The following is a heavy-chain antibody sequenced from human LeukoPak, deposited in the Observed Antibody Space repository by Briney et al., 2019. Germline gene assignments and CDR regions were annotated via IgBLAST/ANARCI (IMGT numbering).Heavy chain of an antibody. CDR2: IYYSGST. J-gene: IGHJ5*02. CDR1: GGSISSSSYY. CDR3: ARWFEWQENWFDP. D-gene: IGHD3-10*01. V-gene: IGHV4-39*07. Sequence: SETLSLTCTVSGGSISSSSYYWGWIRQPPGKGLEWIGSIYYSGSTYYNPSLKSRVTISVDTSKNQFSLKLSSVTAADTAVYYCARWFEWQENWFDPWGQGTLVTVSS.